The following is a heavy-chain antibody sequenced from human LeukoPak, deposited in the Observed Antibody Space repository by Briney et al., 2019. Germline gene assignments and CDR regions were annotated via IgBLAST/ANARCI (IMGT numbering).Heavy chain of an antibody. J-gene: IGHJ4*02. CDR2: ISSSSTTI. CDR3: ARRAPSHDFDD. Sequence: PGGSLRLSCAASGFTFSSYEMNWVRQAPGKGLEWVSYISSSSTTIHYADSVKGRFTISRDNAKNSLYLQMNSLRVEDTALYYCARRAPSHDFDDWGQGTLVTVSS. CDR1: GFTFSSYE. V-gene: IGHV3-48*03.